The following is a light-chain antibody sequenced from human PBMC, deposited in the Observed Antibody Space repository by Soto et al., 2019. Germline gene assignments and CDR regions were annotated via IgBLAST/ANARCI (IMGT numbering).Light chain of an antibody. J-gene: IGKJ4*01. CDR2: DAS. Sequence: EIVLTQSPGTLSLSPGERATLSCRASQSLSNNYLAWYQQKPGQAPRLLIYDASSRATGIPDRFSGSGSGTDFTLSMSRLEPEDYAEYYCQQYGSSPLTFGGGTKVEIK. V-gene: IGKV3-20*01. CDR3: QQYGSSPLT. CDR1: QSLSNNY.